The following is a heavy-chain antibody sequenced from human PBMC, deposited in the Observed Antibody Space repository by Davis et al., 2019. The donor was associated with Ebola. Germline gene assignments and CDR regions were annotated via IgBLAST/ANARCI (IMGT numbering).Heavy chain of an antibody. CDR3: ARSTGLDY. CDR2: INPDGGIT. Sequence: GESLKISCAASGFTFSNYWMHWVRQTPGQGLVWVSHINPDGGITTYADSVKGRFTISRDNAKNTLYLQMNSLRAEDTAVYYCARSTGLDYWGQGTLVTVSS. V-gene: IGHV3-74*01. CDR1: GFTFSNYW. J-gene: IGHJ4*02.